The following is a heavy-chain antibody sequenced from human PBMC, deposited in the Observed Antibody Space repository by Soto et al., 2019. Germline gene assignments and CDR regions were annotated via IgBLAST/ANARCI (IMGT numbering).Heavy chain of an antibody. Sequence: ASVKVSCKASGYTFTSYAMHWVRQAPGQRLEWMGWINAGNGNTKYSQRFQGRVAITRDTSASTAYMELSGLRSEDTAVYYCARGAGYNWNYYFYYCMDVWGQGTTVTVPS. J-gene: IGHJ6*02. CDR2: INAGNGNT. CDR3: ARGAGYNWNYYFYYCMDV. V-gene: IGHV1-3*01. CDR1: GYTFTSYA. D-gene: IGHD1-20*01.